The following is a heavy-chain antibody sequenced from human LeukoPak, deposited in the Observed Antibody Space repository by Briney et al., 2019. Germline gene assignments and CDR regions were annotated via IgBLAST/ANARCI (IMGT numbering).Heavy chain of an antibody. CDR2: IIPILGTA. CDR1: GGTFSSYT. V-gene: IGHV1-69*16. J-gene: IGHJ6*03. Sequence: SVKVSCKASGGTFSSYTISWVRQAPGQGLEWMGRIIPILGTANYAQKFQGRVTITTDESTSTAYMELSSLRSEDTAVYYCASRKLRIRRYYYMDVWGKGTTVTVSS. D-gene: IGHD1-14*01. CDR3: ASRKLRIRRYYYMDV.